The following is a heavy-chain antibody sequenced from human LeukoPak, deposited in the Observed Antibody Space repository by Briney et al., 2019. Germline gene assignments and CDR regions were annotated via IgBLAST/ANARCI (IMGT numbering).Heavy chain of an antibody. Sequence: PGGSLRLSCTASGFTFSNYWMHWVRQAPGKGLEWVGFIRKKGFGGTTEYAASVKGRFTISRDDSNSIAYLQMNSLKTEDTAVYYCARANCVNGVCYHFDYWGQGTLVIVSS. CDR1: GFTFSNYW. CDR2: IRKKGFGGTT. V-gene: IGHV3-49*04. J-gene: IGHJ4*02. CDR3: ARANCVNGVCYHFDY. D-gene: IGHD2-8*01.